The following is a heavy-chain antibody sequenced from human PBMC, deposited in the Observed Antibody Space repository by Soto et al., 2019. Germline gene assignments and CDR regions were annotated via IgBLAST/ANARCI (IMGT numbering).Heavy chain of an antibody. J-gene: IGHJ4*02. CDR2: ISNTGGGT. CDR3: AKDRLAGNFDY. V-gene: IGHV3-23*01. CDR1: GFTFNNYA. Sequence: VQLLDSGGGLVQPGGSLGLSCAASGFTFNNYAMNWVRQAPGMGLEWVATISNTGGGTYYADSVKGRFTISRDNSTNTLYLQMSSLRVEDTAVYYCAKDRLAGNFDYWGQGTQVTVSS.